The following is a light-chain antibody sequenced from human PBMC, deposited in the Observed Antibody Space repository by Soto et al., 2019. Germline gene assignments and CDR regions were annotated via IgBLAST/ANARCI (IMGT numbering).Light chain of an antibody. J-gene: IGLJ2*01. CDR1: NIGSKS. Sequence: SYELTQPPSVSVAPGKTARITCGGNNIGSKSVHWYQQKPGQAPVLDIYYDSDRPSGIPERFSGSNSGNTATLTISRVEAGDEADYYCKVWDSSSDHPYVVFGGGTKLTVL. CDR2: YDS. CDR3: KVWDSSSDHPYVV. V-gene: IGLV3-21*04.